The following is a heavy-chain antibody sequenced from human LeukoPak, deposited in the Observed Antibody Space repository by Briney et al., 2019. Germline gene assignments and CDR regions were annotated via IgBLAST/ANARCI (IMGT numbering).Heavy chain of an antibody. Sequence: KPGGSLRLSCAASGFTFSNAWMSWVRQAPGKGLEWVGRIKSKTDGGTTDYAAPVKGRFTISRDDSKNTLYLQMNSLKTEDTAVYYCTTWVYYGSGGDYWGQGTLATVSS. CDR1: GFTFSNAW. CDR3: TTWVYYGSGGDY. D-gene: IGHD3-10*01. V-gene: IGHV3-15*01. J-gene: IGHJ4*02. CDR2: IKSKTDGGTT.